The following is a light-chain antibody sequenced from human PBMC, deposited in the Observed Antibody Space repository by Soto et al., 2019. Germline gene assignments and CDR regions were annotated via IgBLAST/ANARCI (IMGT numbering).Light chain of an antibody. CDR1: SSDVGGYNY. Sequence: SALTQPPSESGSPGQSVTISCTGTSSDVGGYNYVSWYQQYPGRAPKLMIYEVTKRPSGVPDRFSGSKSGNTASLTVSGLQAEDEADYYCSSYAASNNSYFVFGGGT. V-gene: IGLV2-8*01. CDR3: SSYAASNNSYFV. CDR2: EVT. J-gene: IGLJ3*02.